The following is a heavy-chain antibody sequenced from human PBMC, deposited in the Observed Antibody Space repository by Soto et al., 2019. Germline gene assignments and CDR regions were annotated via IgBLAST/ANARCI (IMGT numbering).Heavy chain of an antibody. CDR1: GFTFSDHY. D-gene: IGHD5-12*01. Sequence: EVQLAESGGGLVQPGGSLRLSCAASGFTFSDHYMDWVRQAPGKGLEWVGRSRDKVHSHTTEYAASVKGRFTISRGDSEKSLYMQMSSLETEDTAVYYCARGVVSTGYFDFWGQGTLVTVSS. V-gene: IGHV3-72*01. J-gene: IGHJ4*02. CDR3: ARGVVSTGYFDF. CDR2: SRDKVHSHTT.